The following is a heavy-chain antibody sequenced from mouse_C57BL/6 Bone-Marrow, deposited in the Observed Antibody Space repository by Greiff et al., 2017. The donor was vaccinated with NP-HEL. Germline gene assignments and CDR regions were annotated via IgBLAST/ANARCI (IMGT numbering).Heavy chain of an antibody. CDR2: ISSGGDYI. Sequence: EVQLQESGEGLVKPGGSLKLSCAASGFTFSSYAMSWVRQTPEKRLEWVAYISSGGDYIYYADTVKGRFTISRDNARNTLYLQMSSLKSEDTAMYYCTRDAGWDYFDYWGQGTTLTVSS. J-gene: IGHJ2*01. V-gene: IGHV5-9-1*02. CDR1: GFTFSSYA. D-gene: IGHD3-2*02. CDR3: TRDAGWDYFDY.